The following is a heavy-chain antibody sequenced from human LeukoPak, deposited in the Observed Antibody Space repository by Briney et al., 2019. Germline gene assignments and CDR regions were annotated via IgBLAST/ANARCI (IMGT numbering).Heavy chain of an antibody. CDR3: ARGGQYMSASWYRSVYYHFDV. D-gene: IGHD6-13*01. CDR2: INYGGST. CDR1: GGSFSGNY. V-gene: IGHV4-34*01. Sequence: SETLSLTCAVYGGSFSGNYWNWMRQSPGKGLEWVGEINYGGSTHYNPSLKSRVSISLDTSKNQFSLKVTSVTAADTAIYYCARGGQYMSASWYRSVYYHFDVWGKGTTVIVSS. J-gene: IGHJ6*03.